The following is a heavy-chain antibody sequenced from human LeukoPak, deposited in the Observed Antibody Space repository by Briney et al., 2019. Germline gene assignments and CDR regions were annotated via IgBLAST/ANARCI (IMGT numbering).Heavy chain of an antibody. Sequence: GGSLRLSCAASGFTFSSYGMHCVRQAPGKGLEWVAFIRNDGSIKYYADSVKGRFTISRDNSKNTLYLQMNSLRAEDTAVYYCAKDLQDAFDIWGQGTMVTVSS. J-gene: IGHJ3*02. CDR3: AKDLQDAFDI. V-gene: IGHV3-30*02. CDR2: IRNDGSIK. CDR1: GFTFSSYG.